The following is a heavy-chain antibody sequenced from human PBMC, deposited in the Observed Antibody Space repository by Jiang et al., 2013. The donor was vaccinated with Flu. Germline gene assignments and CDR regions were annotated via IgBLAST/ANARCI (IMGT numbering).Heavy chain of an antibody. Sequence: GLEWMGRIDPSDSYTNYSPSFQGHVTISADKSISTAYLQWSSLKASDTAMYYCARHPPGIVGATWGQGTLVTVSS. CDR2: IDPSDSYT. CDR3: ARHPPGIVGAT. J-gene: IGHJ4*02. V-gene: IGHV5-10-1*01. D-gene: IGHD1-26*01.